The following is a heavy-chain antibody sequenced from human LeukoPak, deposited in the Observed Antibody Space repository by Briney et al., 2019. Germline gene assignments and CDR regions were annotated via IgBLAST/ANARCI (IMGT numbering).Heavy chain of an antibody. Sequence: SETLSLTCTVSGGSISSGSYYWTWIRQPAGKGLEWIGRVYPSGSTNYNPSLKSRVTISVDTSKNQFSLKLSSVTAADMAVYYCARVTIVGAITEAFDIWGQGTMVTVSS. CDR1: GGSISSGSYY. V-gene: IGHV4-61*02. CDR2: VYPSGST. J-gene: IGHJ3*02. D-gene: IGHD1-26*01. CDR3: ARVTIVGAITEAFDI.